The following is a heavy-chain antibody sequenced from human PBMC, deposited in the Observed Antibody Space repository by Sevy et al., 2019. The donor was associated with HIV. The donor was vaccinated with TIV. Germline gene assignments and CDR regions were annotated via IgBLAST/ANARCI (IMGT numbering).Heavy chain of an antibody. J-gene: IGHJ3*02. V-gene: IGHV1-2*02. CDR2: INPNSGVT. CDR3: TKSPQPGIYCSGGSCYSVNAFDI. D-gene: IGHD2-15*01. CDR1: GYTFTGYY. Sequence: ASVKVSCKASGYTFTGYYMHWVRQAPGQGLEWMGWINPNSGVTNYAQKFQGRVTMTRATSISTAYMELSRLRSDDTAVYYCTKSPQPGIYCSGGSCYSVNAFDIWGQGTMVTVSS.